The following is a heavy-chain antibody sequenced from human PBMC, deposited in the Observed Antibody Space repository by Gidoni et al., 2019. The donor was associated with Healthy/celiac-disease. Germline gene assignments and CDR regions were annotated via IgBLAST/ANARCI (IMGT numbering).Heavy chain of an antibody. J-gene: IGHJ4*02. D-gene: IGHD3-9*01. CDR3: VTSRYDILFDY. CDR2: ISSNGGST. CDR1: GFTFSSYA. V-gene: IGHV3-64D*06. Sequence: EVQLVETGGGLVQPGGPLRLSCSASGFTFSSYAMHWVRQAPGKGLEYVSAISSNGGSTYYADSVKGRFTISRDNSKNTLYLQMSSLRAEDTAVYYCVTSRYDILFDYWGQGTLVTVSS.